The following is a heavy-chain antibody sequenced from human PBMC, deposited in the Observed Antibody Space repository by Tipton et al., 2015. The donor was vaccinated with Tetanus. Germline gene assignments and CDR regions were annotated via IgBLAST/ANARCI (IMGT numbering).Heavy chain of an antibody. V-gene: IGHV3-23*01. D-gene: IGHD3-10*01. CDR1: GFTFSSYA. Sequence: SLRLSCAASGFTFSSYAMSWVRQAPGKGLEWVSAISGSGGSTYYADSVKGRFTISRDNSKNTLYLQMNSLRAEDTAVYYCAKVWDDGPYYYGSGSANYWGQGTLVTVSS. CDR2: ISGSGGST. CDR3: AKVWDDGPYYYGSGSANY. J-gene: IGHJ4*02.